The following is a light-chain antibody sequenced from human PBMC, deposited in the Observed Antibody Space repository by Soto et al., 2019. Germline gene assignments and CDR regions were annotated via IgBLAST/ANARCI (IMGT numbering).Light chain of an antibody. Sequence: QSALTQPASVSGSLGQSITISCTGTGSDIAGYNYISWYQQLPGKAPKLMIYQVTIRTSGISNRFSGSKSGNTASLTISGLQAEDEADYYCTSFTSTSSLYVFGTGTKLTVL. CDR1: GSDIAGYNY. J-gene: IGLJ1*01. V-gene: IGLV2-14*01. CDR3: TSFTSTSSLYV. CDR2: QVT.